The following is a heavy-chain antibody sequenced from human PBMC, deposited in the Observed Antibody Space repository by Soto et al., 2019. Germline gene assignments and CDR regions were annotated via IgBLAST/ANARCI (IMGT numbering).Heavy chain of an antibody. D-gene: IGHD5-12*01. Sequence: ASVKVSCKASGYTFTSYYMHWVRQAPGQGLEWMGIINPSGGSTSYAQKFQGRVTMTRDTSTSTVYMELSSLRSEDTAVYYCARVRGWLQSDYGMDVWGQGTTVTVSS. CDR1: GYTFTSYY. J-gene: IGHJ6*02. CDR2: INPSGGST. V-gene: IGHV1-46*01. CDR3: ARVRGWLQSDYGMDV.